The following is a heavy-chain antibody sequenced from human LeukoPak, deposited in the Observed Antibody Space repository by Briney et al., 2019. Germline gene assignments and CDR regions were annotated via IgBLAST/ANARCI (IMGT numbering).Heavy chain of an antibody. J-gene: IGHJ4*02. Sequence: KPSETLSLTCTVSGGSISSSSYYWGWIRQPPGKGLERIGSIYYSGSTYYNPSLKGRLTISVDTSKNQFSLKLSSVTAADTAVYYCARRRPIVEGYFDYWGQGTLVTVSS. CDR2: IYYSGST. V-gene: IGHV4-39*01. D-gene: IGHD2-21*01. CDR3: ARRRPIVEGYFDY. CDR1: GGSISSSSYY.